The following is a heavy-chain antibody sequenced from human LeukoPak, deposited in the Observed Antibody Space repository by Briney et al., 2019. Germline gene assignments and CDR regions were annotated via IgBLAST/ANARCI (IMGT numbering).Heavy chain of an antibody. CDR2: VYRNGTT. Sequence: PGGSLRLSCTASGLTVSSEYMRSARQAPGRGLECVSAVYRNGTTYDADSVKGRFTISRDNSENTLYLLMNSLSADDTAVYYCARVYSGSRLDCGQGTLVTVSA. D-gene: IGHD3-10*01. V-gene: IGHV3-53*01. CDR3: ARVYSGSRLD. CDR1: GLTVSSEY. J-gene: IGHJ4*02.